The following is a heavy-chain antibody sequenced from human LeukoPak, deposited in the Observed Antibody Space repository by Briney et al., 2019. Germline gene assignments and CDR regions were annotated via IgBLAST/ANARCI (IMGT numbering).Heavy chain of an antibody. D-gene: IGHD6-13*01. CDR1: GGSISSSNW. V-gene: IGHV4-4*02. Sequence: SETLSLTCAVSGGSISSSNWWSWVRQPPGKGLEWIGEIYHSGSTNCNPSLKSRVTISVDKSKNQFSLKLSSVTAADTAVYYCARLNLSNLAAAGSYYYGMDVWGKGTTVTVSS. J-gene: IGHJ6*04. CDR2: IYHSGST. CDR3: ARLNLSNLAAAGSYYYGMDV.